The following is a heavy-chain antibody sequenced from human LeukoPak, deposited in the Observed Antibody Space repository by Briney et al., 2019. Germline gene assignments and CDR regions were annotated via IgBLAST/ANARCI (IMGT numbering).Heavy chain of an antibody. CDR3: TTPSTPGIAAAGDFDY. Sequence: SGGSLRLSCAASGFTFSNAYMNWVRQAPGKGLEWVGRIKPKTDGETTEYAAPVKGRFSISRDDSKNTLYLQMNSLKTEDTAVYYCTTPSTPGIAAAGDFDYWGQGTLVTVSS. J-gene: IGHJ4*02. V-gene: IGHV3-15*07. CDR2: IKPKTDGETT. CDR1: GFTFSNAY. D-gene: IGHD6-13*01.